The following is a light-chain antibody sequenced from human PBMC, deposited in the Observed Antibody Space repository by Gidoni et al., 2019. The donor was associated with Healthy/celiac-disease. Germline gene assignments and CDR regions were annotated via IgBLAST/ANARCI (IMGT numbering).Light chain of an antibody. CDR3: QQYNSYSET. CDR1: QSISSW. V-gene: IGKV1-5*01. J-gene: IGKJ1*01. Sequence: DIQMTRSPATLSESVGDRVTITCRASQSISSWLAWYQQKPGKAPKLLIYDASSLESGVPSRFSGSGSGTEFTLTISSLQPDDFATYYCQQYNSYSETFGQGTKVEIK. CDR2: DAS.